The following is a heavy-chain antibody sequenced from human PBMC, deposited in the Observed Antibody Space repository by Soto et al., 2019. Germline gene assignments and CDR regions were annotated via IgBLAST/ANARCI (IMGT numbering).Heavy chain of an antibody. CDR1: GGSINDFY. D-gene: IGHD6-6*01. Sequence: PSDTLSLTCTASGGSINDFYWSWIRQPPGKGLEWIGYIYYSGSTDYNPSLKGRVTISVDTSKNQFSLKLRSVTAADTAVYYCARVGGVAARTFDYWGQGTLVTVAS. J-gene: IGHJ4*02. CDR3: ARVGGVAARTFDY. V-gene: IGHV4-59*01. CDR2: IYYSGST.